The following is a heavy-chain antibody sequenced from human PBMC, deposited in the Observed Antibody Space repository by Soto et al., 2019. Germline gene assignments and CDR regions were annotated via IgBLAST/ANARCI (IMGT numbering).Heavy chain of an antibody. D-gene: IGHD2-8*01. CDR1: GGSISSYY. Sequence: SETLSLTCTVSGGSISSYYWSWIRQPPGKGLEWIGYIYYSGSTNYNPSLKSRVTISVDTSKNQFSLKLSSVTAADTAVYYCARDSPYCTNGVCSRNFDYWGQGTLVTVSS. V-gene: IGHV4-59*01. CDR2: IYYSGST. CDR3: ARDSPYCTNGVCSRNFDY. J-gene: IGHJ4*02.